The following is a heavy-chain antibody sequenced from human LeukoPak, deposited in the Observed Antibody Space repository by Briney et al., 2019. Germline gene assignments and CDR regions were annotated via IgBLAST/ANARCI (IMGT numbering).Heavy chain of an antibody. J-gene: IGHJ4*02. V-gene: IGHV3-48*04. CDR3: ARFSGSSNFDY. CDR2: ISSSSSTI. CDR1: GFTFSSYS. D-gene: IGHD1-26*01. Sequence: GGSLRLSCAASGFTFSSYSMNWVRQAPGKGLEWVSYISSSSSTIYYADSVKGRFTISRDNAKNSLYLQMNSLRAEDTAVYYCARFSGSSNFDYWGQGTLVTVSS.